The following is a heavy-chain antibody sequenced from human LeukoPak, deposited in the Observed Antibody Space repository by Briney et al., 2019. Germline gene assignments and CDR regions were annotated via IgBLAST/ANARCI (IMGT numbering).Heavy chain of an antibody. V-gene: IGHV4-4*02. CDR3: ARVQFSSGSLDY. CDR1: GASISSTNW. J-gene: IGHJ4*02. CDR2: IYHNGNT. Sequence: SGTLSLTCAVSGASISSTNWWSWVRQPPGKGLEWIGEIYHNGNTNFNPSLKSRVTISVDKSKNQFSLKVRSVTAADTAVYYCARVQFSSGSLDYWGQGPLVTVSS. D-gene: IGHD6-19*01.